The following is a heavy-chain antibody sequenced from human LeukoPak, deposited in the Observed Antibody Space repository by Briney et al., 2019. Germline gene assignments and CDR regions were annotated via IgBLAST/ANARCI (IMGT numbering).Heavy chain of an antibody. CDR3: ARDRGYCTNGVCYKGWFDP. D-gene: IGHD2-8*01. J-gene: IGHJ5*02. CDR1: GFTFSSYS. CDR2: ISSSSSYI. Sequence: GGSLRLSCAASGFTFSSYSMNWVRQAPGKGLEWVSSISSSSSYIYYADSVKGRFTISRDNAKNSLYLQMNSLRAEDTAVYHCARDRGYCTNGVCYKGWFDPWGQGTLVTVSS. V-gene: IGHV3-21*01.